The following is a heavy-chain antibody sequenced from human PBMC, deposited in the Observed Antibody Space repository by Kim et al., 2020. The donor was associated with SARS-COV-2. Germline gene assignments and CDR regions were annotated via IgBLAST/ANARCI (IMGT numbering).Heavy chain of an antibody. CDR1: GFTFSSYS. CDR2: ISSSSSTI. CDR3: AAKTLNWNSAFDI. V-gene: IGHV3-48*02. J-gene: IGHJ3*02. D-gene: IGHD1-7*01. Sequence: GGSLRLSCAASGFTFSSYSMNWVRQAPGKGLEWVSYISSSSSTIYYADSVKGRFTISRDNAKNSLYLQMNSLRDEDTAVYYCAAKTLNWNSAFDIWGQGTMVTVSS.